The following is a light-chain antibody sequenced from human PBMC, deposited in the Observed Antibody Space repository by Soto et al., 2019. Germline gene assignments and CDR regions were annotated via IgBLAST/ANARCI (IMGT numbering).Light chain of an antibody. J-gene: IGKJ1*01. V-gene: IGKV1-5*03. CDR3: QQYDNWPRT. CDR2: KAS. CDR1: QTISSW. Sequence: DIQMTQSPSTLSGSVGDRVTITCRASQTISSWLAWYQQKPGKAPKLLIYKASTLKSGVPSRFSGSGSGTEFTLTISSLQPDDFAVYYCQQYDNWPRTFGQGTRVDFK.